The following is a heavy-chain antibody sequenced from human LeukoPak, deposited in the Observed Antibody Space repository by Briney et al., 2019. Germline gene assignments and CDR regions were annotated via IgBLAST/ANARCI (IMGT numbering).Heavy chain of an antibody. Sequence: SVKVSCKASGGTFSSYAISWVRQAPGQGLEWMGGIIPIFGTANYAQKFQGRVTITADESTSTAYMELSSLRSEDTAVYYCAREFCSSTSCNGADYWGQGTLVTVSS. CDR1: GGTFSSYA. J-gene: IGHJ4*02. CDR2: IIPIFGTA. CDR3: AREFCSSTSCNGADY. V-gene: IGHV1-69*13. D-gene: IGHD2-2*01.